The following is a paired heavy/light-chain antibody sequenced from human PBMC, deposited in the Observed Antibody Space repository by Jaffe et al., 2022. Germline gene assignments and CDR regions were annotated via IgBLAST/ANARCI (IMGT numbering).Light chain of an antibody. CDR1: QTVLYSSNNKNY. CDR2: WAS. J-gene: IGKJ3*01. Sequence: DIVMTQSPDSLAVSLGERATINCKSSQTVLYSSNNKNYLAWYQQKPGQPPKLLIYWASTRESGVPDRFSGSGSGTDFTLTISSLQAEDVAVYYCQQYYSTPFAFGPGTKVDIK. V-gene: IGKV4-1*01. CDR3: QQYYSTPFA.
Heavy chain of an antibody. CDR3: AAYGDTSDWYQNAGGPPPTREYYFDY. V-gene: IGHV1-58*01. CDR1: GFTFSSSA. J-gene: IGHJ4*02. Sequence: QMQLVQSGPEVKKPGTSVKVSCKASGFTFSSSAVQWVRQARGQRLEWIGWIVVGSGNTNYAQKFQERVTITRDMSTSTAYMELSSLRSEDTAVYYCAAYGDTSDWYQNAGGPPPTREYYFDYWGQGTLVTVSS. CDR2: IVVGSGNT. D-gene: IGHD6-19*01.